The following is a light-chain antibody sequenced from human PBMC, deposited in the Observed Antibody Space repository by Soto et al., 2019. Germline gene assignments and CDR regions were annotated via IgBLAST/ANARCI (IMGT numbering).Light chain of an antibody. CDR1: QDISNY. Sequence: DIQMTQSPSSLSASVGDRVTITCQASQDISNYLNWYQQKPGKAPKLLIYDASNLETGVPSRFSGSGSGTDFTITISSLQPGDIATYYCQQYDNPLGTFGQGTKLEIK. CDR2: DAS. V-gene: IGKV1-33*01. J-gene: IGKJ2*02. CDR3: QQYDNPLGT.